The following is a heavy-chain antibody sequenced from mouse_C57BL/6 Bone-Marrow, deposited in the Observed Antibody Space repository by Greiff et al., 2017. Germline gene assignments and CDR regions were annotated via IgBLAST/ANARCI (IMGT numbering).Heavy chain of an antibody. Sequence: VQLKESGPGLVKPSQSLSLTCSVTGYSITSGYYWNWIRQFPGNKLEWLGYISYDGSNNYNPSLKNRISITRDTSKNQFFLKLNSVTTEDTATYYCARDVWGTGTTVTVSS. CDR1: GYSITSGYY. J-gene: IGHJ1*03. V-gene: IGHV3-6*01. CDR2: ISYDGSN. CDR3: ARDV.